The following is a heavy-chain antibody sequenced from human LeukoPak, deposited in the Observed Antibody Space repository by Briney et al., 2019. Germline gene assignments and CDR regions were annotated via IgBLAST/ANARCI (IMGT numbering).Heavy chain of an antibody. CDR3: ARDGDIYYYYMDV. CDR2: IYSGGST. D-gene: IGHD2-15*01. J-gene: IGHJ6*03. Sequence: GGSLRLSCAASGFTFSSYSMSWVRQAPGKGLEWVSVIYSGGSTYYADSVKGRFTISRDNAKNSLYLQMNSLRAEDTAVYYCARDGDIYYYYMDVWGKGTTVTVSS. V-gene: IGHV3-66*01. CDR1: GFTFSSYS.